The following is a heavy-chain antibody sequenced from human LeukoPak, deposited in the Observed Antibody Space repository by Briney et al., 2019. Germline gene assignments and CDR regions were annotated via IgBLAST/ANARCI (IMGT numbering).Heavy chain of an antibody. CDR2: TRDKAKGYTT. CDR1: GFTFSDHY. V-gene: IGHV3-72*01. Sequence: PGGSLRLSCTASGFTFSDHYMDWVRQAPGKGLEWVARTRDKAKGYTTVYAASVKARFTISRDDSQNSLFLQINSLKTEDTAVYFCARGGSVTTYNYVYGLDVWGQGTTVTVSS. J-gene: IGHJ6*02. CDR3: ARGGSVTTYNYVYGLDV. D-gene: IGHD4-17*01.